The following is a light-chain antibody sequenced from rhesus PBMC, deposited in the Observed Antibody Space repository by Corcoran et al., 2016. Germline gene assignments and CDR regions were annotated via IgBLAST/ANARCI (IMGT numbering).Light chain of an antibody. CDR1: QGISTY. CDR2: AAS. CDR3: LQYNSDPWT. V-gene: IGKV1-43*02. J-gene: IGKJ1*01. Sequence: DIQMTQSPSSLSASVGDRVTITCRASQGISTYLNWYQQKPGNAPKRLIYAASNLKSGVPSRVSGSGSGTYFTLTISSLQPEDVATYYCLQYNSDPWTFDQGTKVEIQ.